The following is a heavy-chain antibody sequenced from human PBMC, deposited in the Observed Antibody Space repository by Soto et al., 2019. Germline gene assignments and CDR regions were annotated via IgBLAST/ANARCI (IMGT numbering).Heavy chain of an antibody. CDR3: TRAGIAAAGTITFDY. D-gene: IGHD6-13*01. V-gene: IGHV3-49*03. J-gene: IGHJ4*02. CDR1: GFTFGDYA. Sequence: PGGSLRLSCTASGFTFGDYAMSWFRQAPGKGLEWVGFIRSKAYGGTTEYAASVKGRFTISRDDSKSIAYLQMNSLKTEDTAVYYCTRAGIAAAGTITFDYWGQGTLVTVSS. CDR2: IRSKAYGGTT.